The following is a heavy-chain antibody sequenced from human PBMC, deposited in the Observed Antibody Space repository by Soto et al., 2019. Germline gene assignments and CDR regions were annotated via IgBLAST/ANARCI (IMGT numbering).Heavy chain of an antibody. CDR3: XXXXLXRLTTYFDS. V-gene: IGHV3-72*01. J-gene: IGHJ4*02. Sequence: PGGSLRLSCAASGFTFSDHYMDWVRQAPGKGLEWVGRIRNKTKRYTTDYAAPVNGRFTISRDDSENSLHLQMNSLKTKEKEEXXXXXXXLXRLTTYFDSWGPGTMVTVSS. CDR2: IRNKTKRYTT. D-gene: IGHD1-1*01. CDR1: GFTFSDHY.